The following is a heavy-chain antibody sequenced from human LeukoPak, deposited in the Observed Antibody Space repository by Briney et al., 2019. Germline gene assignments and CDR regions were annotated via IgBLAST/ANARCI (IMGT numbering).Heavy chain of an antibody. CDR2: INPSGGST. J-gene: IGHJ4*02. CDR1: GYTFTSYY. CDR3: AREHPAAAGPFDY. V-gene: IGHV1-46*01. Sequence: APVKVSCKASGYTFTSYYMHWVRQAPGQGLEWMGIINPSGGSTSCAQKFQGRVTMTRDMSTSTVYMELSSLRSEDTAVYYCAREHPAAAGPFDYWGQGTLVTVSS. D-gene: IGHD6-13*01.